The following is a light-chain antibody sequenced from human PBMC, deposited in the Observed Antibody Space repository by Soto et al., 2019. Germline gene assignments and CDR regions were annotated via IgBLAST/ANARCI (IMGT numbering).Light chain of an antibody. Sequence: DIVLTQSPGTLSLSPGDRATLSCRASLNFSSNYLTWYQQKPGQAPRLLIYGASSRATGIPDRFSGSGSGTDFTLTISSLQPEDVAADYCQKYNSAPLTFGGGTKVEIK. CDR1: LNFSSNY. J-gene: IGKJ4*01. CDR3: QKYNSAPLT. CDR2: GAS. V-gene: IGKV3-20*01.